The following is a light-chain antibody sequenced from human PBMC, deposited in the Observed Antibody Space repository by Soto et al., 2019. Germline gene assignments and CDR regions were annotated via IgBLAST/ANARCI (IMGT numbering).Light chain of an antibody. Sequence: ETVLTQSPGTLYFSPGERATLSCRASQRFGSSNLAWYQQKPGQAPRLLIYSTSSRATGIPDRFSGSGSGTDFTLTISRLEPEDFAVYYCQQYGNSPWTFGQGTKVDIK. CDR1: QRFGSSN. CDR3: QQYGNSPWT. V-gene: IGKV3-20*01. J-gene: IGKJ1*01. CDR2: STS.